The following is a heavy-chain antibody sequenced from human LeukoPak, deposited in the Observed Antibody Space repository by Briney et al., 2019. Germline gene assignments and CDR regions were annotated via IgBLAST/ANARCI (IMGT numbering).Heavy chain of an antibody. D-gene: IGHD6-19*01. J-gene: IGHJ4*02. CDR3: ATDMGIAVAGRFDY. CDR2: FDPEDGET. Sequence: ASVKVSCKVSGYTLTELSMHWVRQAPGKGLEWMGGFDPEDGETIYAQKFQGRVTMTEDTSTDTAYMELSSLRSEDTAVYYCATDMGIAVAGRFDYWGQGTLVTVSS. CDR1: GYTLTELS. V-gene: IGHV1-24*01.